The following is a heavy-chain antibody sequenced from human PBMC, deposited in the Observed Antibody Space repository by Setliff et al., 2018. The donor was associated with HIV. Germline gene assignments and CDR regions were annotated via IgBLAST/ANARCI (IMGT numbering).Heavy chain of an antibody. CDR1: GYTFINYD. Sequence: ASVKVSCKASGYTFINYDVNWVRQATGHGLEWMGWMNPNTGQTAYAQKFQGRVTMTRNTSISTAYMELSSLRSEDTAVYYCARNENSDYWGQGTLVTVS. J-gene: IGHJ4*02. CDR2: MNPNTGQT. CDR3: ARNENSDY. V-gene: IGHV1-8*02.